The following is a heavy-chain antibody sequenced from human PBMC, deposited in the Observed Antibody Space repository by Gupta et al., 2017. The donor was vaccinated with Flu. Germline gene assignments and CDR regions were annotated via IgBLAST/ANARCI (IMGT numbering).Heavy chain of an antibody. D-gene: IGHD6-19*01. CDR1: DGAISGFY. Sequence: QVQLLQWGAGLLEPSSTLSLTCAVYDGAISGFYWTWVRQPPGGGLEWIGEIDPTGTINYNPSLASRLTISVDTSQSQFSLRLNSVTAGDTAMYYCARGFSSGWFSQAMGFWGQGTLVSVSS. CDR3: ARGFSSGWFSQAMGF. CDR2: IDPTGTI. J-gene: IGHJ4*02. V-gene: IGHV4-34*02.